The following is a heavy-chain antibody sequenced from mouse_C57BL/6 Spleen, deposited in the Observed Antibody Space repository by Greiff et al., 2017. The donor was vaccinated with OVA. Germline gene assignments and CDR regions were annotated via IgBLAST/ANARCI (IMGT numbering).Heavy chain of an antibody. CDR1: GYSFTDYE. J-gene: IGHJ2*01. D-gene: IGHD2-4*01. CDR2: IDPETGGT. V-gene: IGHV1-15*01. Sequence: SGAELVRPGASVTLSCKASGYSFTDYEMHWVKQTPVHGLEWIGAIDPETGGTAYNQKFKGKAILTADKSSSTAYMELRSLTSEDSAVYYCHYDARSWGQGTTLTVSS. CDR3: HYDARS.